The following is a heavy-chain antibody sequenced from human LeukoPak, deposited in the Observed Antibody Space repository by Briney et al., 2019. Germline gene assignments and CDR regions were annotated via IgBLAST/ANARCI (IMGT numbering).Heavy chain of an antibody. V-gene: IGHV4-61*02. CDR2: IYTSGST. Sequence: PSQTLSLTCTVSGGSISSGNYYWRWIRQPAGTGLECIGRIYTSGSTNFNPSLKSRVTISVDTSKNQFSLKLSSVTAADTAVYYCARLYYDFWSGYYTHYFDYWGQGTLVTVSS. D-gene: IGHD3-3*01. CDR3: ARLYYDFWSGYYTHYFDY. CDR1: GGSISSGNYY. J-gene: IGHJ4*02.